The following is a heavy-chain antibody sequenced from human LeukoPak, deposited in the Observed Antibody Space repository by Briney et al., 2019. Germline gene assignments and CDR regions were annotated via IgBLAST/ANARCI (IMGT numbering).Heavy chain of an antibody. V-gene: IGHV4-39*07. CDR1: GGSISSSSYY. CDR2: IYYSGST. Sequence: PSETLSLTCTVSGGSISSSSYYWGWIRQPPGKGLEWIGSIYYSGSTYYNPSLKSRVTISVDTSKNQFSLKLSSVTAADTAVYYCASQKKGYSSSWHRFDYWGQGTLVTVSS. J-gene: IGHJ4*02. D-gene: IGHD6-13*01. CDR3: ASQKKGYSSSWHRFDY.